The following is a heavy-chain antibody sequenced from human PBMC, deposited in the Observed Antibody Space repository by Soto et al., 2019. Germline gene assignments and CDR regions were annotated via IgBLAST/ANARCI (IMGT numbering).Heavy chain of an antibody. D-gene: IGHD4-17*01. V-gene: IGHV3-21*01. J-gene: IGHJ6*02. Sequence: EVQLVESGGGLVKPGGSLRLSCAASGFTFSSYSMNWVRQAPGKGLEWVSSISSSSSYIYYADSVKGRFTISRDNAKNSLYLQMNSLRAEDTAVYYCASYDDLTYYYYYGMDVWGQGTTVTVSS. CDR3: ASYDDLTYYYYYGMDV. CDR1: GFTFSSYS. CDR2: ISSSSSYI.